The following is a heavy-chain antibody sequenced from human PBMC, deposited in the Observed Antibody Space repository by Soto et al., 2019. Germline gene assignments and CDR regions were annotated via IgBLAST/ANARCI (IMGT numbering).Heavy chain of an antibody. CDR3: ARDDYCSGGSCYPNYYYYMDV. CDR1: GFTFSSDS. CDR2: ISSSSSTI. D-gene: IGHD2-15*01. Sequence: GGSLRLSCAASGFTFSSDSMNWVRQAPGKGLEWVSYISSSSSTIYYADSVKGRFTISRDNAKNSLYLQMNSLRAEDTAVYYCARDDYCSGGSCYPNYYYYMDVWGKGTTVTVSS. J-gene: IGHJ6*03. V-gene: IGHV3-48*01.